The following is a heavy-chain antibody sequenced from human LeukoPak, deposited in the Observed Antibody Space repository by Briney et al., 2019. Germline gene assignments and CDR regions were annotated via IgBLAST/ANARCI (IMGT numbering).Heavy chain of an antibody. V-gene: IGHV4-38-2*02. CDR1: GYSISSGYY. D-gene: IGHD3-22*01. Sequence: SETLSLTCTVSGYSISSGYYWGWIRQPPGKGLEWIGSIYYSGSTNYNPSLKSRVTISVDTSKNQFSLKLSSVTAADTAVYYCARGIPGYFGTSGYYYEYWGQGTLVTVSS. CDR2: IYYSGST. CDR3: ARGIPGYFGTSGYYYEY. J-gene: IGHJ4*02.